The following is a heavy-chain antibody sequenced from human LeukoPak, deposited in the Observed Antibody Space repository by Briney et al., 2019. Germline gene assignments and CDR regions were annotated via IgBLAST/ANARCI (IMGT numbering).Heavy chain of an antibody. V-gene: IGHV1-46*01. D-gene: IGHD3-3*01. CDR1: GYTFTSYY. CDR3: ARDHGFAIFGVVIINFDY. CDR2: INPSGGST. Sequence: ASVKVSCKASGYTFTSYYMHWVRQAPGQGLEWMGIINPSGGSTSYAQKFQGRVTMTRDMSTSTAYMELRSLRSDDTAVYYCARDHGFAIFGVVIINFDYWGQGTLVTVSS. J-gene: IGHJ4*02.